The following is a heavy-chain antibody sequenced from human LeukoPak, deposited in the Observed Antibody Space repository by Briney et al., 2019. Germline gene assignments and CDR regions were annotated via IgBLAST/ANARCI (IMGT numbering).Heavy chain of an antibody. J-gene: IGHJ5*02. CDR1: GGSFSGYY. CDR2: INHSGST. V-gene: IGHV4-34*01. Sequence: SETLSLTCAVYGGSFSGYYWSWIRQPPGKGLEWIGEINHSGSTNYNPSLKSRVTISVDTSKNQFSLKLSSVTAADTAVYYCARGRRYGDYVGSAWFDPWGQGTLVTVSS. D-gene: IGHD4-17*01. CDR3: ARGRRYGDYVGSAWFDP.